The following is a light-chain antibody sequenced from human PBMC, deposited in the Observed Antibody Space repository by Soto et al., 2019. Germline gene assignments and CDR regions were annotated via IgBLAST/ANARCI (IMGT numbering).Light chain of an antibody. Sequence: EIVLTQSPGTLSLSPGERVTLSCRASQSVSNSQLAWYQQKPGQAPRLLIQGTSSRATGIPDRFGCSGSGTDFSLTISRLEPEDFAVYYCQQYGQSLYTFGQGTKLEIK. CDR1: QSVSNSQ. J-gene: IGKJ2*01. CDR2: GTS. V-gene: IGKV3-20*01. CDR3: QQYGQSLYT.